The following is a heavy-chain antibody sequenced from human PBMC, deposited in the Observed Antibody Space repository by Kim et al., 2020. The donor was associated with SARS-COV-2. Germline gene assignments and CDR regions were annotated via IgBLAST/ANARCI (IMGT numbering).Heavy chain of an antibody. J-gene: IGHJ4*02. CDR3: ARDIGDGYCSGGSCYRFFDY. CDR1: GFTFSSYS. Sequence: GGSLRLSCAASGFTFSSYSMNWVRQAPGKGLEWVSSISSSSSYIYYADSVKGRFTISRDNAKNSLYLQMNSLRAEDTAVYYCARDIGDGYCSGGSCYRFFDYWGQGTLVTVSS. D-gene: IGHD2-15*01. CDR2: ISSSSSYI. V-gene: IGHV3-21*01.